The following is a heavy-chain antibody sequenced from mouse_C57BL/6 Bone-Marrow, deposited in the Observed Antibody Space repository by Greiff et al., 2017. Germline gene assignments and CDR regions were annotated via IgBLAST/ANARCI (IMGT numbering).Heavy chain of an antibody. D-gene: IGHD1-1*02. CDR3: ARSRWAWFAY. Sequence: QVQLQQPGAELVRPGSSVKLSCKASGYTFTSYWMHWVKQRPIQGLEWIGNIDPSDSETHYNQKFKDKATLTVDKSSSTAYMQLSSLSSEDSAVYYCARSRWAWFAYWGQGTLVTVSA. CDR2: IDPSDSET. J-gene: IGHJ3*01. CDR1: GYTFTSYW. V-gene: IGHV1-52*01.